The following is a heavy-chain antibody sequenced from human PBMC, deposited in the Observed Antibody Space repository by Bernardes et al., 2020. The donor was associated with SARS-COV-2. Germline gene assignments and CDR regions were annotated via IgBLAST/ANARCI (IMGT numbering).Heavy chain of an antibody. V-gene: IGHV1-24*01. D-gene: IGHD4-17*01. Sequence: ASVKVSCKVSGYTLTELSMHWVRQAPGKGLEWMGGFDPEDGETIYAQKFQGRVTMTEDTSTDTAYMELSSLRSEDTAVYYCATGPTVVTPRWFDPWGQGTLVTVSS. CDR2: FDPEDGET. J-gene: IGHJ5*02. CDR3: ATGPTVVTPRWFDP. CDR1: GYTLTELS.